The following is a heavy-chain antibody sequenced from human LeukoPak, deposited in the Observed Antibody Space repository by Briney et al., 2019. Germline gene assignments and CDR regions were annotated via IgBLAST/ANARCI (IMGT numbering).Heavy chain of an antibody. CDR3: AREGRWIQLWTLGY. CDR1: GFTFSSYA. D-gene: IGHD5-18*01. CDR2: ISYDGSNK. Sequence: GRSLRLSCAASGFTFSSYAMHWVRQAPGKGLEWVAVISYDGSNKYYADSVKGRFTISRDNSKNTLYLQMNSLRAEDTAVYYCAREGRWIQLWTLGYWGQGTLVTVSS. V-gene: IGHV3-30-3*01. J-gene: IGHJ4*02.